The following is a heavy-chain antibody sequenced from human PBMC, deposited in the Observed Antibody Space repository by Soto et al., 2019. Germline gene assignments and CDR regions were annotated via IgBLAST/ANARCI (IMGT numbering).Heavy chain of an antibody. V-gene: IGHV2-5*01. CDR3: ALSDGGYEIIYFDV. J-gene: IGHJ4*02. Sequence: QITLQESGPTLAKPTQTLTLTCTFSGFSFTTAGVAVGWIRQTPGGALEWLTLIYYNDDRRFIPSLKTRLTITGDTSKNQVVLSLTNVDPGDTATYFCALSDGGYEIIYFDVWGQGIPVTVSS. CDR2: IYYNDDR. CDR1: GFSFTTAGVA. D-gene: IGHD5-12*01.